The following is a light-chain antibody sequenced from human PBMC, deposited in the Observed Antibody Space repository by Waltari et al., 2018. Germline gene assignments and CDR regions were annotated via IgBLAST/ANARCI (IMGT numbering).Light chain of an antibody. Sequence: TQSPATLSISPGETATLSCRASQSVSTNLAWYQQKLGQAPRLLIFAASTRATGVTVRCSGRGSGTEFTLSISSLQSEDFAVYYCQQYDKWPPRYTFGPGTKLEIK. CDR1: QSVSTN. CDR3: QQYDKWPPRYT. V-gene: IGKV3-15*01. J-gene: IGKJ2*01. CDR2: AAS.